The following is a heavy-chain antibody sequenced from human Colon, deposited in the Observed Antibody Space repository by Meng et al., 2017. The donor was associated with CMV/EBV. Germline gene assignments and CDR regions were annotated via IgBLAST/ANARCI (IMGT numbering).Heavy chain of an antibody. CDR1: GFNFSDYY. CDR2: ITNSGITT. D-gene: IGHD3-16*01. Sequence: GESLKISCAASGFNFSDYYMSWIRQAPGKGLDWISYITNSGITTYYADSVRDRFTISRDNAKNTLFLQMNSLRTEDTAVYYCALRLRNSDGMDVWGQGTTVTVSS. CDR3: ALRLRNSDGMDV. J-gene: IGHJ6*02. V-gene: IGHV3-11*04.